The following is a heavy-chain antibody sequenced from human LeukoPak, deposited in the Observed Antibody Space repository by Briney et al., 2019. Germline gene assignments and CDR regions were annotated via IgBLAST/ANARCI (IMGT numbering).Heavy chain of an antibody. CDR3: ITPLPYSAQ. J-gene: IGHJ4*02. Sequence: WVRQAPGKGLEWVGRIKPKTDGETTEYAAPVKDRFSISRDDSKSMMYLQMNSLKTEDTAVYYCITPLPYSAQGGQGTLVTVSS. CDR2: IKPKTDGETT. V-gene: IGHV3-15*07. D-gene: IGHD2-21*01.